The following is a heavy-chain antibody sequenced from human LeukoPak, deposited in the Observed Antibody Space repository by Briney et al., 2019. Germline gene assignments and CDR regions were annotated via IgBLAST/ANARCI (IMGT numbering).Heavy chain of an antibody. CDR3: ARAPKNYDILTGFDY. CDR1: GFTFSSYA. Sequence: GGSLRLSCAASGFTFSSYAMSWVRQAPGKGLEWVSVIYSGGSTYYADSVKGRFTISRDNSENTLYLQMNSLRAEDTAVYYCARAPKNYDILTGFDYWGQGTLVTVSS. V-gene: IGHV3-53*01. J-gene: IGHJ4*02. CDR2: IYSGGST. D-gene: IGHD3-9*01.